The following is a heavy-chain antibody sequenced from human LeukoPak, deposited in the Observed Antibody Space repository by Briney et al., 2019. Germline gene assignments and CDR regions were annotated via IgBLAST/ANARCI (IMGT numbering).Heavy chain of an antibody. D-gene: IGHD7-27*01. Sequence: GGSLRLSCAASGFTFNNYWMSWVRQAPGKGLEWVANINQDGSEKYYVDSVKGRFTISRDNAKNSLYLQMNSLRAEDTAVYYCARDLAWGAFDYWGQGTLVTVSS. CDR3: ARDLAWGAFDY. J-gene: IGHJ4*02. CDR1: GFTFNNYW. CDR2: INQDGSEK. V-gene: IGHV3-7*01.